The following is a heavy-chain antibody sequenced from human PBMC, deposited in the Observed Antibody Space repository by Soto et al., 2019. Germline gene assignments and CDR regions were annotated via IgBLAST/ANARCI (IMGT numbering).Heavy chain of an antibody. CDR1: GFSLSTRGVA. Sequence: SGPTLVNPTPPLTLTCTFSGFSLSTRGVAVGWIRQAPRKAPEWLAFIFWDDDKRYSPSLENRLTITKDTSKNQVVLTMTNMDPVDTATYYCARIFDFWSGYYFSYWGRGTLVTVSS. J-gene: IGHJ4*02. D-gene: IGHD3-3*01. CDR2: IFWDDDK. CDR3: ARIFDFWSGYYFSY. V-gene: IGHV2-5*02.